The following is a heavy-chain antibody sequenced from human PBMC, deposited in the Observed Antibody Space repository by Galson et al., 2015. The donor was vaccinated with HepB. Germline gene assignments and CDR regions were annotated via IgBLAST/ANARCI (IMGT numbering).Heavy chain of an antibody. CDR1: GFTFSSYW. CDR2: INSDGSST. V-gene: IGHV3-74*01. D-gene: IGHD6-13*01. Sequence: SLRLSCAASGFTFSSYWMHWVRQAPGKGLVWVSRINSDGSSTSYADSVKGRFTISRDNAKNTLYLQMNSLRAEDTAVYYCARGTAAAREPYAFDIWGQGTMVTVSS. J-gene: IGHJ3*02. CDR3: ARGTAAAREPYAFDI.